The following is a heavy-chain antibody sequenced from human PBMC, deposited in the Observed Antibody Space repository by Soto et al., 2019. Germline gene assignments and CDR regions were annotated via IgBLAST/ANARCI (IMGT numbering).Heavy chain of an antibody. D-gene: IGHD6-19*01. CDR3: ARQDSSGWYPYYYYGMDV. V-gene: IGHV5-10-1*01. CDR1: GYSFTSYW. CDR2: IDPSDSYT. Sequence: GESLKISCKGSGYSFTSYWISWVRQMPGKGLEWMGRIDPSDSYTNYSPSFQGHVTISADKSISTAYLQWSSLKASDTAMYYCARQDSSGWYPYYYYGMDVWGQGTTVTV. J-gene: IGHJ6*02.